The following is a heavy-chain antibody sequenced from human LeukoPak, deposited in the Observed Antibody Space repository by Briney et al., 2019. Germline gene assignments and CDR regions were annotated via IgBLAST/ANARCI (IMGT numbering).Heavy chain of an antibody. J-gene: IGHJ5*02. Sequence: ASVKVSCKASGYTFTGYYMHWVRQAPGQGLEWMGWINPNSGGTKYAQKFQGRVTMTRDTSISTAYMELSRLTSDDTAVYYCARVQSTTTVTTANWFDPWGQGTLVTVSS. D-gene: IGHD4-11*01. CDR1: GYTFTGYY. CDR3: ARVQSTTTVTTANWFDP. CDR2: INPNSGGT. V-gene: IGHV1-2*02.